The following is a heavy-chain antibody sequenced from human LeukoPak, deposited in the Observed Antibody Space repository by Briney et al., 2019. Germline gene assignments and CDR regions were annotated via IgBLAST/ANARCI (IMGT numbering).Heavy chain of an antibody. CDR3: AKVLFGVVYGMDV. CDR1: GFTFSSYA. V-gene: IGHV3-23*01. D-gene: IGHD3-3*01. CDR2: ISGSGGST. Sequence: PGRSLRLSCAASGFTFSSYAMSWVRQAPGKGLEWVSAISGSGGSTYYADSVKGRFTISRDNSENTLYLQMNSLRAEDTAVYYCAKVLFGVVYGMDVWGQGTTVTVSS. J-gene: IGHJ6*02.